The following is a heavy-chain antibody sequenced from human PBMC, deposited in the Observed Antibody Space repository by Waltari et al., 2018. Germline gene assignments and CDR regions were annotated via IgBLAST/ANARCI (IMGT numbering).Heavy chain of an antibody. Sequence: PGLVKPSETLSLTCTVSGGSISSHYWSWIRQPPGKGLEWIGYIYYSGSTNYNPSLKSRVTISVDTSKNQFSLKLSSVTAADTAVYYCARGSGAAADYYYYYYMDVWGKGTTVTVSS. J-gene: IGHJ6*03. CDR2: IYYSGST. CDR3: ARGSGAAADYYYYYYMDV. D-gene: IGHD6-13*01. V-gene: IGHV4-59*11. CDR1: GGSISSHY.